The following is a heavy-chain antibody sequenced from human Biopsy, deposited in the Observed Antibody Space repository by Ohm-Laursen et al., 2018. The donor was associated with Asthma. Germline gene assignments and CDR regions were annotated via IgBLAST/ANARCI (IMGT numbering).Heavy chain of an antibody. CDR2: INSVFGTT. Sequence: SVKVSCKPLGGTFNTYVIGWVRQAPGQGLEWMGGINSVFGTTTYPQKFQDSVTITADDSTSTVYMELSSLRSEDTAVYYCARKAGSCISRTCYSLDFWGQGTLVTVSS. D-gene: IGHD2-2*01. CDR1: GGTFNTYV. V-gene: IGHV1-69*13. J-gene: IGHJ4*02. CDR3: ARKAGSCISRTCYSLDF.